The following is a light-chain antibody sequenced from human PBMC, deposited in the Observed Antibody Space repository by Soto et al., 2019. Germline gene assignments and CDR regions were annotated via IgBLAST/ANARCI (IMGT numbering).Light chain of an antibody. CDR2: KAS. CDR3: QQYNSNPLT. V-gene: IGKV1-5*03. J-gene: IGKJ4*01. CDR1: QSVSSW. Sequence: DIQMTQSPSTLSASVGDRVTITCRASQSVSSWLAWYQQKPGEVPKLLIYKASTLESGVPSRFSGSRSGTEFTLTISSLQPDDFATYYCQQYNSNPLTFGGGTKVEIK.